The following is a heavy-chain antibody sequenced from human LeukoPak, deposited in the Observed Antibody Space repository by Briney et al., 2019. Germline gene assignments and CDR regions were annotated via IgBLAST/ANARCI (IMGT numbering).Heavy chain of an antibody. CDR1: GGSINSGDYY. J-gene: IGHJ4*02. D-gene: IGHD6-13*01. Sequence: PSQTLSLTCTVSGGSINSGDYYWSWIRQSPGKGLEWIGYIYYTGNTDYNPSLKSRVTISVDTSKNQFSLKLSSVTAADTAVYYCARGPPALTGIAAAGHYFDYWGQGTLVTVSS. CDR2: IYYTGNT. CDR3: ARGPPALTGIAAAGHYFDY. V-gene: IGHV4-30-4*01.